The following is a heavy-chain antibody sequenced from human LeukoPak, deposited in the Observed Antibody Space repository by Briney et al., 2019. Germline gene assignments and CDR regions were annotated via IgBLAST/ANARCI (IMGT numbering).Heavy chain of an antibody. Sequence: GSLRLSCAASGFTFSDYYMNWIRQTPGKGLEWIAYISSSSGTIYYPDSVTGRFTVSRDNARNSLYLQMNSLRAEDTAIYYCARDSGGGNFDYWGQGALVTVSS. CDR3: ARDSGGGNFDY. CDR1: GFTFSDYY. J-gene: IGHJ4*02. V-gene: IGHV3-11*01. CDR2: ISSSSGTI. D-gene: IGHD4-23*01.